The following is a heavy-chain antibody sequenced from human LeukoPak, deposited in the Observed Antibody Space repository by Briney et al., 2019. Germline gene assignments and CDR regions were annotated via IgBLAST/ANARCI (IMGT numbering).Heavy chain of an antibody. CDR3: FFDDYGDYERDAFDI. CDR1: GGTFSSYA. Sequence: ASVKVSCKASGGTFSSYAISWVRQAPGQGLEWMGGIIPIFGTANYAQKFQGRVTITADESTSTAYMELSSLRSEDTAVYYCFFDDYGDYERDAFDIWGQGTMVTVSS. CDR2: IIPIFGTA. J-gene: IGHJ3*02. D-gene: IGHD4-17*01. V-gene: IGHV1-69*13.